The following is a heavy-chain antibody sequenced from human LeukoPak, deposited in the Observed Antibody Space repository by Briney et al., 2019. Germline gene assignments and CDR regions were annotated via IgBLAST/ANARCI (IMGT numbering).Heavy chain of an antibody. D-gene: IGHD4-17*01. Sequence: GGSLRLSCAASGFTFRSYGIHWVRHAPGKRLEWVAVISYDGSNKNYAVSVKGRFTISRDNSKNTLYLQMNSLRAEDTAVYYCARGSVTIDYWGQGTLVTVSS. CDR3: ARGSVTIDY. J-gene: IGHJ4*02. CDR2: ISYDGSNK. V-gene: IGHV3-30*03. CDR1: GFTFRSYG.